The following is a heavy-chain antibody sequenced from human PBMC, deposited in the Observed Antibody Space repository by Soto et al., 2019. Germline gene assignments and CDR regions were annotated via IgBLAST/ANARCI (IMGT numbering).Heavy chain of an antibody. Sequence: PGGSLRLSCAASGFTFSSAAMNWACQAPGKGLEWVSIISGSDSRTYYADSVKGRFTISRDNSKNTLYLDMNSLRAEDTAVYYCAKSLDIHYKNWFDPWGQGTLVTVSS. CDR2: ISGSDSRT. CDR1: GFTFSSAA. CDR3: AKSLDIHYKNWFDP. J-gene: IGHJ5*02. D-gene: IGHD4-4*01. V-gene: IGHV3-23*01.